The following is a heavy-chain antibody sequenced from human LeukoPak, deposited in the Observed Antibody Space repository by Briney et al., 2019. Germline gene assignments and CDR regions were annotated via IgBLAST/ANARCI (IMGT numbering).Heavy chain of an antibody. Sequence: GASVKVSCKASGYTFTSYGISWVRQAPGQGLEWMGGIIPIFGTANYAQKFQGRVTITADESTSTAYMELSSLRSEDTAVYYCARASVGEYYYDSSGYYYVGSFFFDYWGQGTLVTVSS. J-gene: IGHJ4*02. D-gene: IGHD3-22*01. V-gene: IGHV1-69*13. CDR2: IIPIFGTA. CDR1: GYTFTSYG. CDR3: ARASVGEYYYDSSGYYYVGSFFFDY.